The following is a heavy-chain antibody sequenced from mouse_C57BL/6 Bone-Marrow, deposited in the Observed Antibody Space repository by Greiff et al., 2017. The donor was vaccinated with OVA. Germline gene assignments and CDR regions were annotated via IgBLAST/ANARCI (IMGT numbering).Heavy chain of an antibody. Sequence: QVQLKQSGAELVRPGASVKLSCKASGYTFTDYYINWVKQRPGQGLEWIARIYPGSGNTYYNEKFKGKATLTAEKSSSTAYMQLSSLTSEDSAVYFCARWYYGSSSRMDYWGQGTSVTVSS. CDR1: GYTFTDYY. J-gene: IGHJ4*01. CDR2: IYPGSGNT. CDR3: ARWYYGSSSRMDY. V-gene: IGHV1-76*01. D-gene: IGHD1-1*01.